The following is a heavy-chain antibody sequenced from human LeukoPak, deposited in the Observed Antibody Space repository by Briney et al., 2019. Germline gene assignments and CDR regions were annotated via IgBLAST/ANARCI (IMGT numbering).Heavy chain of an antibody. Sequence: SETLSLTCTVSGGSISSGGYYWSWVRQHPGNGLEWIGYIYYSGSTYYNPSLKSRVTISVDTSKNQFSLKLSSVTAADTAVYYCARCGYSYGYNYYYYMDVWGKGTTVTVSS. CDR3: ARCGYSYGYNYYYYMDV. CDR2: IYYSGST. D-gene: IGHD5-18*01. V-gene: IGHV4-31*03. J-gene: IGHJ6*03. CDR1: GGSISSGGYY.